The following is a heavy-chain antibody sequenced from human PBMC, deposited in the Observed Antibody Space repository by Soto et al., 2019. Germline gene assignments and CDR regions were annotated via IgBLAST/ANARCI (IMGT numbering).Heavy chain of an antibody. V-gene: IGHV3-23*01. J-gene: IGHJ4*02. CDR3: AKSPLTYGDYAYFDY. CDR1: GFIFSSYA. D-gene: IGHD4-17*01. CDR2: ISGSGGST. Sequence: GGSLRLSCAASGFIFSSYAMSWVRQAPGKGLEWVSGISGSGGSTYYADSVKGRFTISRDNSKNTLYLQMISLRVEDTAVYYCAKSPLTYGDYAYFDYWGQGTLVTVSS.